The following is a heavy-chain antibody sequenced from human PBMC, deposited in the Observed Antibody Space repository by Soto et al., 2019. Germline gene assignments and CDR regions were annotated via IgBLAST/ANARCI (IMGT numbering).Heavy chain of an antibody. CDR2: VIPMVDTS. CDR1: GGTFDNYA. Sequence: SVKVSCKASGGTFDNYAITWVRQAPGQGLEWMARVIPMVDTSNYAEKFQGRVTITADKSTNTAYMQLSSLRSEDTAIYYCAASYGSGYRAFDYWGQGALVTVSS. V-gene: IGHV1-69*04. J-gene: IGHJ4*02. D-gene: IGHD3-10*01. CDR3: AASYGSGYRAFDY.